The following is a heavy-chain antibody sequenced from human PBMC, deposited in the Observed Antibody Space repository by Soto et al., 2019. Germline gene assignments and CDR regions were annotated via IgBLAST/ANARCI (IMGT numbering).Heavy chain of an antibody. J-gene: IGHJ4*02. D-gene: IGHD3-10*01. CDR3: ARDLRVRGVITSFEFDY. CDR1: GGTFSSYA. Sequence: GASVKVSCKASGGTFSSYAISWVRQAPGQGLEWMGGIIPIFGTANYAQKFQGRVTITADESTSTAYMELSSLRSEDTAVYYCARDLRVRGVITSFEFDYWGQGTLVTVSS. CDR2: IIPIFGTA. V-gene: IGHV1-69*13.